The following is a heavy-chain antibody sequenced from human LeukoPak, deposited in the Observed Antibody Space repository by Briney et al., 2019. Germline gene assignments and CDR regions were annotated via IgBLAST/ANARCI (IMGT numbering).Heavy chain of an antibody. CDR1: GYTFSGYY. CDR2: INPNSGGT. D-gene: IGHD2/OR15-2a*01. J-gene: IGHJ4*02. Sequence: ASVKVSCKASGYTFSGYYMHWVRRAPGQGLEWMGWINPNSGGTKYAQKFQGRVTMTRDTSISTAYMELSRLRSDDTAVYYCAIFYIVTGAFDYWGQGILVTVSS. V-gene: IGHV1-2*02. CDR3: AIFYIVTGAFDY.